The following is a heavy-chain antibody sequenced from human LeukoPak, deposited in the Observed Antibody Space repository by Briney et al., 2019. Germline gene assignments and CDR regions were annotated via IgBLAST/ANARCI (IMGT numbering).Heavy chain of an antibody. CDR3: ARTRSTSCFSCWFDP. D-gene: IGHD2-2*01. CDR1: GYTFTSYG. CDR2: ISAYNGNT. J-gene: IGHJ5*02. V-gene: IGHV1-18*01. Sequence: ASVKVSCKASGYTFTSYGISRVRQAPGQGLEWMGWISAYNGNTNYAQKLQGRVTMITDTSTSTAYMELRSLRSDDTAVYYCARTRSTSCFSCWFDPWGQGTLVTVSS.